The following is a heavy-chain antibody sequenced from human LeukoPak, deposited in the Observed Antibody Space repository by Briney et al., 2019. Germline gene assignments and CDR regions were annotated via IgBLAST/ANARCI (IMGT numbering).Heavy chain of an antibody. D-gene: IGHD3-10*01. CDR1: GHSFASYG. V-gene: IGHV1-18*01. CDR3: ARRYYGSGTYYHFDF. J-gene: IGHJ4*02. Sequence: ASVKVSCKASGHSFASYGISWVRQAPGQGLEWMGWISPYNGNTNYAQKFQGRVTLTTDTSTSTASMELRSLRSDDTAVYYCARRYYGSGTYYHFDFWGQGTLVTVSS. CDR2: ISPYNGNT.